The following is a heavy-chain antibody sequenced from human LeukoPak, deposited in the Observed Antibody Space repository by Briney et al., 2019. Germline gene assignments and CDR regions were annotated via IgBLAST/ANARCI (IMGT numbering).Heavy chain of an antibody. CDR2: ISHSGST. Sequence: PSETLSLTCAVYGGSFSGYYWSWIRQPPGKGLEWIGEISHSGSTNYNPSLKSRVTISVDTSKNQFSLKLSSVTAADTAVYYCARGASSSWGGQNWFDPWGQGTLVTVSS. D-gene: IGHD6-13*01. CDR1: GGSFSGYY. V-gene: IGHV4-34*01. J-gene: IGHJ5*02. CDR3: ARGASSSWGGQNWFDP.